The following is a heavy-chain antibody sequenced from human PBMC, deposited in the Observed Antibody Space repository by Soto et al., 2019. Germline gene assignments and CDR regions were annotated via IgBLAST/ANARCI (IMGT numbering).Heavy chain of an antibody. Sequence: QVPLVESGGGVVQPGRSLRLSCAASGFTFSSYGMHWVRQAPGKGLEWVGSISYDGTNKYYADSVKGRFTISRDNSKKTLYLQMNSLRPEDTAVYYCAKDMGASWGLFDYWGQGTLVTVSS. CDR3: AKDMGASWGLFDY. J-gene: IGHJ4*02. CDR2: ISYDGTNK. V-gene: IGHV3-30*18. CDR1: GFTFSSYG. D-gene: IGHD1-26*01.